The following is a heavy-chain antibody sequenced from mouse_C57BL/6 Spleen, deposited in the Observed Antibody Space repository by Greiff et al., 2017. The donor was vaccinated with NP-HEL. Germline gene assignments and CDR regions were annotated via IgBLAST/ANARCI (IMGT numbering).Heavy chain of an antibody. CDR1: GFTFSDYG. CDR3: ARPSGYNYAMDY. V-gene: IGHV5-17*01. Sequence: EVMLVESGGGLVKPGGSLKLSCAASGFTFSDYGMHWVRQAPEKGLEWVAYISSGSSTIYYVDTVKGRFTISRDNAKNTLFLQMTSLRSEDTAMYYCARPSGYNYAMDYWGQGTSVTVSS. CDR2: ISSGSSTI. D-gene: IGHD3-2*02. J-gene: IGHJ4*01.